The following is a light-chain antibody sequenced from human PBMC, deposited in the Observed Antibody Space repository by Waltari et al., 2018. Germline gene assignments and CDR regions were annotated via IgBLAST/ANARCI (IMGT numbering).Light chain of an antibody. J-gene: IGKJ3*01. Sequence: EIVMTQSPATLSVSPGERVTPSCWASHSVSSNLAWYQQKPGQGPSLLIYDAYTRAPGIPARFSGSGSGTEFTLTISSLTSEDFAIYYCQQYINWPSFTFGPGTKVDIK. V-gene: IGKV3D-15*01. CDR3: QQYINWPSFT. CDR1: HSVSSN. CDR2: DAY.